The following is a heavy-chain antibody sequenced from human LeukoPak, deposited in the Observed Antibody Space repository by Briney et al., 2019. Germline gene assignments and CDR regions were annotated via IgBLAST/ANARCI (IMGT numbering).Heavy chain of an antibody. V-gene: IGHV4-4*07. CDR3: ARGWLQSGFGY. CDR1: GGSISSYY. Sequence: SETLSLTCTVSGGSISSYYWSWIRQPAGKGLEWIGRIYTSGSTNYNPSLKSRVTISVDTSKNQFSLKLSSVTPEDTAVYYCARGWLQSGFGYWGQGTLVTVSS. J-gene: IGHJ4*02. D-gene: IGHD5-24*01. CDR2: IYTSGST.